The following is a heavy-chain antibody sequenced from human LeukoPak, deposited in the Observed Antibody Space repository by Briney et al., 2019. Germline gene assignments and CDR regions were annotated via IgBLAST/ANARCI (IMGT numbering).Heavy chain of an antibody. CDR3: ATDRMARGVFDY. J-gene: IGHJ4*02. V-gene: IGHV1-69-2*01. D-gene: IGHD2-8*01. CDR1: GYTFTDYY. Sequence: ASVKVPCKVSGYTFTDYYMHWVQQAPGKGLEWMGLVDPEDGETIYAEKFQGRVTITADTSTDTAYMELSSLRSEDTAVYYCATDRMARGVFDYWGQGTLVTVSS. CDR2: VDPEDGET.